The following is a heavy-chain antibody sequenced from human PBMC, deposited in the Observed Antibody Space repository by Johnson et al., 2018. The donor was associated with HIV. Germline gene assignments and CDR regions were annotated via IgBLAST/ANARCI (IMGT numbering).Heavy chain of an antibody. V-gene: IGHV3-30-3*01. D-gene: IGHD3-22*01. CDR3: VRDGNYYDRSGYRVDAFDV. CDR1: EFSFSTYA. CDR2: ISDDGTNT. J-gene: IGHJ3*01. Sequence: QMQLVESGGVVVQPERSLRLSCAASEFSFSTYAMRWVRQAPGKGLEGVAVISDDGTNTDYADAVKGRFTISRDNSKNTLYLQMNSLRAWDTAVYYCVRDGNYYDRSGYRVDAFDVWGQGTMVTVSS.